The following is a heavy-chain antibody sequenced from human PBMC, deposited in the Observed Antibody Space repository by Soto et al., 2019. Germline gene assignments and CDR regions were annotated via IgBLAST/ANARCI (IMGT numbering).Heavy chain of an antibody. CDR1: GFIFSTYS. CDR2: ISSGGSHI. D-gene: IGHD3-22*01. J-gene: IGHJ4*02. CDR3: ARSERDLSDSSGRA. Sequence: EVQLVESGGDLVKPGGSLTISCAASGFIFSTYSINWVRQAPGKGLEWVSSISSGGSHISYADSVKGRFTISRDNANNLLFLQMNSLSAEDTAVYYCARSERDLSDSSGRAWGQGTLVTVSA. V-gene: IGHV3-21*02.